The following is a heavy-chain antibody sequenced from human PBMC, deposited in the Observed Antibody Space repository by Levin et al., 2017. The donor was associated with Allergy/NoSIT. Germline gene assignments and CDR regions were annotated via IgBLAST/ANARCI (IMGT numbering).Heavy chain of an antibody. CDR2: IRSNTYDATT. Sequence: GGSLRLSCAASGFTFGDYAMTWFRQAPGKGLEWVGFIRSNTYDATTEYAASVNGRFTMSRDDSKSIAYLQMNSLKTEDTAVYFCARGNSNVQYWGQGTLVTVSS. D-gene: IGHD4-11*01. CDR3: ARGNSNVQY. CDR1: GFTFGDYA. V-gene: IGHV3-49*03. J-gene: IGHJ4*02.